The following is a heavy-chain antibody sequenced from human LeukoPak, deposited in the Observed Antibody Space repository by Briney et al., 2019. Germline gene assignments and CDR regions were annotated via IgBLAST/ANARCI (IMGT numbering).Heavy chain of an antibody. D-gene: IGHD1-14*01. J-gene: IGHJ4*02. CDR3: VKDNPLDY. Sequence: GGSLRLACGASGFTFSNYGMLWVRQAPGKGLEWVAFIRYDGNNKLYADSMKGRFTISRDNSKNTLYLHINSLRAEDTAVYYCVKDNPLDYWGQGTLVIVSS. CDR2: IRYDGNNK. V-gene: IGHV3-30*02. CDR1: GFTFSNYG.